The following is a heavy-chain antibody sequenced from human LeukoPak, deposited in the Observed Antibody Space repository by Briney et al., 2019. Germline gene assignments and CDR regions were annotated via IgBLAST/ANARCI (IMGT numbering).Heavy chain of an antibody. V-gene: IGHV3-23*01. CDR3: AKFEGALLGNYYMDV. CDR2: ISGGGDNT. CDR1: GFPFSDFA. J-gene: IGHJ6*03. Sequence: GGSLRLSCAVSGFPFSDFAMSWVRQAPGKGLEWVSTISGGGDNTYFADSVKGRFTIYRDNSKNTLFLQMVSLRAEDTAVYYCAKFEGALLGNYYMDVWGKGTTVTVSS.